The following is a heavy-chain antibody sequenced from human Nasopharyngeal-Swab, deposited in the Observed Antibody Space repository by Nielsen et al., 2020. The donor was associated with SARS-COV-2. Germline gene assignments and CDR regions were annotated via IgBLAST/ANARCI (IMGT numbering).Heavy chain of an antibody. CDR3: ARDLIVVVPAAMDVHWFDP. Sequence: GESLKISCAASGFTFSSYSMNWVRQAPGKGLEWVSSISSSSSCIYYADSVKGRFTISRDNAKNSLYLQMNSLRAEDTAVYYCARDLIVVVPAAMDVHWFDPWGQGTLVTVSS. V-gene: IGHV3-21*01. CDR1: GFTFSSYS. CDR2: ISSSSSCI. D-gene: IGHD2-2*01. J-gene: IGHJ5*02.